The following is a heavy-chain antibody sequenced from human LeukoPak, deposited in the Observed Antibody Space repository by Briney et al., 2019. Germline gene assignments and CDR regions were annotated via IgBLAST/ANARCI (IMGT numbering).Heavy chain of an antibody. J-gene: IGHJ4*02. D-gene: IGHD1-14*01. CDR3: VKDRPEHDYSYHPVFDI. CDR1: GFTFGSHW. CDR2: INSDETDI. V-gene: IGHV3-74*01. Sequence: PGGSLRLSCATSGFTFGSHWMHWVRHPPGKGPVWVARINSDETDIRYADSVKGRFIISRHNAKSTLFLQMNGLRAEDTAIYYCVKDRPEHDYSYHPVFDIWGQGTLVTVSS.